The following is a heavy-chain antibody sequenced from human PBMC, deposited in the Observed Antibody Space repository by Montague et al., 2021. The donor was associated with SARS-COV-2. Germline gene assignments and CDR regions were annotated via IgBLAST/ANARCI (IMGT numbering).Heavy chain of an antibody. Sequence: SETLSLTCSVSGGSISTYYWSWIRQPPGKGLEWIGYLYYSGSTNYNPSLKSRVTISIDTSKNQFSLELSSVTAADMAVYYCASPGGYCTGGSCYYVYWGQGTLVTVSS. J-gene: IGHJ4*02. CDR1: GGSISTYY. CDR2: LYYSGST. V-gene: IGHV4-59*01. CDR3: ASPGGYCTGGSCYYVY. D-gene: IGHD2-15*01.